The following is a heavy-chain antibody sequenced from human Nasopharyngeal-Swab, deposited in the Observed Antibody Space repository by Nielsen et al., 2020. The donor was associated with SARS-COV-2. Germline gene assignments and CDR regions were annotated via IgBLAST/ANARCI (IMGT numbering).Heavy chain of an antibody. V-gene: IGHV4-34*01. D-gene: IGHD6-19*01. CDR1: GGSISGYY. CDR2: ISHYGST. J-gene: IGHJ4*02. CDR3: ARGRSSGWYHYYFDY. Sequence: SETLSLTCAVYGGSISGYYWSWIRHPPGKGLEWIGEISHYGSTNYNPSLKSRVTISVDTSKNQFSLKLSSVTAADTAVYYCARGRSSGWYHYYFDYWGQGTLVTVSS.